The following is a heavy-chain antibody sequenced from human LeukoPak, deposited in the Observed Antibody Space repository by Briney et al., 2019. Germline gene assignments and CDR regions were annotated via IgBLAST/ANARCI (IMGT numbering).Heavy chain of an antibody. CDR3: ARSIAVKYDSSGYYYYGMDV. CDR1: GYTFTSYA. Sequence: ASVKVSCKASGYTFTSYAMHWVRQAPGQRLEWMGWINAGNGNTKYSQKFQGRVTITRDTSASTAYTELSSLRSEDTAVYYCARSIAVKYDSSGYYYYGMDVWGQGTTVTVSS. D-gene: IGHD3-22*01. J-gene: IGHJ6*02. V-gene: IGHV1-3*01. CDR2: INAGNGNT.